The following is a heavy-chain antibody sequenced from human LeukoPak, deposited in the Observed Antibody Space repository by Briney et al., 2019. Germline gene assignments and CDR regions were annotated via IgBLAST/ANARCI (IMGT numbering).Heavy chain of an antibody. CDR1: GYSIWSGFY. CDR2: IYHSGIT. D-gene: IGHD4-23*01. J-gene: IGHJ4*02. V-gene: IGHV4-38-2*02. CDR3: ARDRLRWPKIDY. Sequence: SSETLSLTCTVSGYSIWSGFYWGWIRQPPGKGLGWIGNIYHSGITYYTPSLKSRVTISVDTSKNQFSLKLNSVTAADTAVYYCARDRLRWPKIDYWGQGTLVTVSS.